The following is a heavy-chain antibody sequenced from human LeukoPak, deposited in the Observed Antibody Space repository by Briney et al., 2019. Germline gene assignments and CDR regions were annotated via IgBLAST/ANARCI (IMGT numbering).Heavy chain of an antibody. V-gene: IGHV3-23*01. D-gene: IGHD3-3*01. CDR1: GFPLTNYA. CDR3: ARSRSGYYRFDY. J-gene: IGHJ4*02. CDR2: ISVSGGST. Sequence: PGGSLRLSCAASGFPLTNYAMSWVRQAPGKGLEWVSVISVSGGSTYYADSVRGRFAVSRDTSKNTLYLQMTSLRAEDTALYYCARSRSGYYRFDYWGQGTLVTVSS.